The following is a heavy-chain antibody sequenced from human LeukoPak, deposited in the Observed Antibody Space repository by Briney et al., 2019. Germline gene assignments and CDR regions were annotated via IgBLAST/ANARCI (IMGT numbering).Heavy chain of an antibody. CDR3: AGGTGFIIKD. V-gene: IGHV3-7*03. D-gene: IGHD3-9*01. Sequence: GGSLRLSCAASGFTFSLYWMNWVRRAPGKGLEWVANIKQDGSEKNYVDSVKGRFTISRDNAKNSLYLQMNNLRVEDTDMYYCAGGTGFIIKDWGQGTLVTVSS. CDR1: GFTFSLYW. J-gene: IGHJ4*02. CDR2: IKQDGSEK.